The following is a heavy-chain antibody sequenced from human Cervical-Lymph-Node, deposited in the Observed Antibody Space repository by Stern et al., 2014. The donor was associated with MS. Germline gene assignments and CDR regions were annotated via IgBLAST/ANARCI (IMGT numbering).Heavy chain of an antibody. CDR1: GYSFTHYY. J-gene: IGHJ3*02. D-gene: IGHD1-26*01. Sequence: QVQLVQSGAEVKKPGASVKVSCKASGYSFTHYYMHWVRQAPGQGLEWMGIINPSDGSTSFAQRFQDRVTMTRETSTSTAYMELSSLRSEDTAVYYCVISWEKGETYAFDIWGQGTMVTVSS. CDR3: VISWEKGETYAFDI. CDR2: INPSDGST. V-gene: IGHV1-46*03.